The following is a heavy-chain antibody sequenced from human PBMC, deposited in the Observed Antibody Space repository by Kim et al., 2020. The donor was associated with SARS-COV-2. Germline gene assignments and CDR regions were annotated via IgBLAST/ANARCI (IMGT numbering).Heavy chain of an antibody. V-gene: IGHV3-73*01. CDR1: GFTFSGSP. CDR3: TRIPATTLAFWDAFDN. Sequence: GGSLRLSCAASGFTFSGSPLHWVRQASGKGLEWVGRIRSKANSYATGYVASVKGRFTISRDDSKNTAYLEMSGLKTEDTALYYCTRIPATTLAFWDAFDNWGQETMVTGSS. D-gene: IGHD1-1*01. J-gene: IGHJ3*02. CDR2: IRSKANSYAT.